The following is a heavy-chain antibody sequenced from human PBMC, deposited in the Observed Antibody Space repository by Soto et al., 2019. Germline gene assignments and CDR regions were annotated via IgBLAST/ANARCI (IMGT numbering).Heavy chain of an antibody. Sequence: GASVKVSCXASGYTFTSYGISWVRQAPGQGLEWMGWISAYNGNTNYAQKLQGRVTMTTDTSTSTAYMELRSLRSDDTAVYYCASGSIVLMVYATMDVWGQGTTVTVSS. V-gene: IGHV1-18*01. D-gene: IGHD2-8*01. CDR3: ASGSIVLMVYATMDV. J-gene: IGHJ6*02. CDR1: GYTFTSYG. CDR2: ISAYNGNT.